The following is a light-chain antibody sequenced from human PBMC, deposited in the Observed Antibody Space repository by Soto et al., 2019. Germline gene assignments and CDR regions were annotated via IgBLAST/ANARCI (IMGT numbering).Light chain of an antibody. J-gene: IGKJ1*01. CDR2: DAS. V-gene: IGKV1-5*01. CDR3: QHMRT. Sequence: QMPQSASTLSASVRDRVALTCRDSQSISSWLAWYQQKPGKAPKLLIYDASSLESGVPSRFSGSGSGTEFTLTISSLRPDDFATYYCQHMRTFGQGTKV. CDR1: QSISSW.